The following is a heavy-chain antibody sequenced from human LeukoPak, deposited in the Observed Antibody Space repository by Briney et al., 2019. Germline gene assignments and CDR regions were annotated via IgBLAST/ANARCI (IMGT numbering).Heavy chain of an antibody. Sequence: SETLSLTCTVSGGSISTFYWSWIRQPPGKGLEWIGYIYHRGSATYNPSLKSRVAISLDTSKNQFSLKLSSVTAADTAVYYCARGGTYYTSGSYLGYWGQGTLATVSS. J-gene: IGHJ4*02. V-gene: IGHV4-59*01. CDR1: GGSISTFY. CDR3: ARGGTYYTSGSYLGY. CDR2: IYHRGSA. D-gene: IGHD3-10*01.